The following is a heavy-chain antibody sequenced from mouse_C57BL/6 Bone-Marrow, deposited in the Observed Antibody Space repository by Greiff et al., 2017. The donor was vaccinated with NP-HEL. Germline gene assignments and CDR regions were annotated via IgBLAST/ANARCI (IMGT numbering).Heavy chain of an antibody. J-gene: IGHJ1*03. CDR1: GYTFTSYG. D-gene: IGHD1-3*01. V-gene: IGHV1-81*01. Sequence: VQLQQSGAELARPGASVKLSCKASGYTFTSYGISWVKQRTGQGLEWIGEIYPRSGNTYYNEKFKGKATLTADKSSSTAYMELRSLTSEDSAVYFCSQALGWYFDVWGTGTPVTVSS. CDR3: SQALGWYFDV. CDR2: IYPRSGNT.